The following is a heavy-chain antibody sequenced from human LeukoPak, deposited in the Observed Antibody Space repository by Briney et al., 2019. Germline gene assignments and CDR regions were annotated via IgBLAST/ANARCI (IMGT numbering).Heavy chain of an antibody. CDR1: GGSFSGYY. J-gene: IGHJ4*02. D-gene: IGHD3-16*01. CDR2: INHSGST. CDR3: ARGWGRRRDY. V-gene: IGHV4-34*01. Sequence: SETLSLTCAVYGGSFSGYYWSWIRQPPGKGLEWIGEINHSGSTNYNPSLKSRVTISVDTSKNQFSLKLSSVTAADTAVYYCARGWGRRRDYWGQGTLVIVSS.